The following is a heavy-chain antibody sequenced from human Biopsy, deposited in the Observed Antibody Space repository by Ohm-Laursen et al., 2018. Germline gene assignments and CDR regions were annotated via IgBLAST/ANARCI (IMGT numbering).Heavy chain of an antibody. Sequence: SLRLSCAASGFTFNSYAMTWVRQAPGKGLEWVSGIDGSGSSTYYADSVKGRFTISRDNSKNTLYLQMNSLRAEDTAVYYCAEGDWIYYFDYWGQGTLVTVSS. J-gene: IGHJ4*02. CDR1: GFTFNSYA. V-gene: IGHV3-23*05. D-gene: IGHD2-21*02. CDR3: AEGDWIYYFDY. CDR2: IDGSGSST.